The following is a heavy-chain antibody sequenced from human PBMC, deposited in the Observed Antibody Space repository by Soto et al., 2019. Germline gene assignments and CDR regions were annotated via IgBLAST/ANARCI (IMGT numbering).Heavy chain of an antibody. Sequence: QVQLVQSGAEVKKPGSSVKVSCKASGGTFSSYAISWVRQAPGQGLEWMGGIIPIFGTANYAQKFQGRATITADESTSTAYMELSSLRSEDTAVYYCARGRGLDCGGDCLVDWFDPWGQGTLVTVSS. V-gene: IGHV1-69*01. D-gene: IGHD2-21*02. CDR2: IIPIFGTA. CDR1: GGTFSSYA. J-gene: IGHJ5*02. CDR3: ARGRGLDCGGDCLVDWFDP.